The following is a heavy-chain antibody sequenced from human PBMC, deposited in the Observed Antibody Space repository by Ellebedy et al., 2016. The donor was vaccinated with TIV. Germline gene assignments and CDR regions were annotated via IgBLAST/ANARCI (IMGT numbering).Heavy chain of an antibody. CDR2: LWDDGSNK. J-gene: IGHJ6*02. CDR3: ARELGDLSLYLPYIPYGMDV. CDR1: GFTFNKYG. V-gene: IGHV3-33*08. D-gene: IGHD3-16*02. Sequence: PGGSLRLSCEASGFTFNKYGMHWVRQAPGKGLEWVAVLWDDGSNKNHADSVKGRFTISRDNSKSSLYLQMNSLRAEDTAVYYCARELGDLSLYLPYIPYGMDVWGQGTTVTVSS.